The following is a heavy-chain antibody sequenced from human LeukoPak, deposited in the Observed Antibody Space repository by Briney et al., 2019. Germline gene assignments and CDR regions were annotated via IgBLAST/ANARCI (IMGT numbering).Heavy chain of an antibody. J-gene: IGHJ4*02. D-gene: IGHD3-10*01. CDR1: GLTFSSYS. CDR3: AKARSYYGSAPTFDY. Sequence: PGGSLRLSCAASGLTFSSYSMNWVRQAPGKGLEWVSSISSSSSYIYYADSVKGRFTISRDNSKNTLYLQMNSLRAEDTAVYYCAKARSYYGSAPTFDYWGQGTLVTVSS. V-gene: IGHV3-21*04. CDR2: ISSSSSYI.